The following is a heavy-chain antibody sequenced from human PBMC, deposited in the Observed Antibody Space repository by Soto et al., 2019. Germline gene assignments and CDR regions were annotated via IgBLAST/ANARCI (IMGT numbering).Heavy chain of an antibody. CDR2: ISLGDSDT. CDR3: ARRGLQYYYGMDV. V-gene: IGHV5-51*01. J-gene: IGHJ6*02. CDR1: GYTFNNYW. Sequence: PGESLKISCKGSGYTFNNYWIDWVRQTPGKGLEWMGVISLGDSDTRYSPSFEGQVIISVDKSINTAYLQWSSLKASDTAIYYCARRGLQYYYGMDVWGQGTTVTVSS.